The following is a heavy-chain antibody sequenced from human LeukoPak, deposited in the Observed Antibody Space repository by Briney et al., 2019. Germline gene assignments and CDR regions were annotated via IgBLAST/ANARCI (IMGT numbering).Heavy chain of an antibody. V-gene: IGHV3-74*01. CDR3: ARGSGYRALDC. J-gene: IGHJ4*02. CDR1: GFTFSSYW. D-gene: IGHD6-25*01. Sequence: PGGSESLFCAASGFTFSSYWMHWVRQAPGKGLVWVSRINSDGSSINYADSVKGRLTISRDNAKNTLYLQTNSLRAEDTAVYYCARGSGYRALDCWGESTVVTASS. CDR2: INSDGSSI.